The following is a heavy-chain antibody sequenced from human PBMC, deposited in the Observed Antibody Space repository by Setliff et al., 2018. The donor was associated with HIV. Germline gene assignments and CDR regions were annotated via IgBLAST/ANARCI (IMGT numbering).Heavy chain of an antibody. D-gene: IGHD3-16*01. CDR1: GGSIGSTDYY. CDR3: ASGGVDFVWGSYSPVPI. CDR2: IDYSGNT. V-gene: IGHV4-39*07. Sequence: SETLSLTCTVSGGSIGSTDYYWGWIRQPTGKGLEWIGTIDYSGNTYYNPSLKSRVTISVDTSKNQFSLKLSSVTAADTAVYYCASGGVDFVWGSYSPVPIWGQGTMVTVSS. J-gene: IGHJ3*02.